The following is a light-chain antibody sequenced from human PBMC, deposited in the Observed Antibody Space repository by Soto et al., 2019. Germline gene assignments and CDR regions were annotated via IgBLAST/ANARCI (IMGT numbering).Light chain of an antibody. CDR3: QQRSNWPPT. V-gene: IGKV3-11*01. J-gene: IGKJ5*01. CDR1: QSVSSY. CDR2: DAS. Sequence: EIVLTQSPATLSLSPGARATLSCRASQSVSSYLAWYQQKPGQAPRLLIYDASNRATGIPARFSGSGSGTDFTLPISSLEPEDFAVYYCQQRSNWPPTFGQGTRLEMK.